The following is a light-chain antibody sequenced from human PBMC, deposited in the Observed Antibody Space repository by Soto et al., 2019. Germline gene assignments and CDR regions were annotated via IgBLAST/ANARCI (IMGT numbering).Light chain of an antibody. CDR3: QSYDSTLSTSEVV. V-gene: IGLV1-40*01. CDR1: SSNIGSGYD. Sequence: VVTQPPSVSGAPGQTVTISCTGSSSNIGSGYDVHWYQQLPGTAPKLLIYGNNNRPSGVPDRFSGSKSGTSASLAISGLQAEDEADYYCQSYDSTLSTSEVVFGGGTKLTVL. J-gene: IGLJ2*01. CDR2: GNN.